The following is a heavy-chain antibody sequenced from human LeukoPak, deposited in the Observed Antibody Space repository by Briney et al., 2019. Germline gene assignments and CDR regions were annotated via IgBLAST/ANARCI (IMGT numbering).Heavy chain of an antibody. J-gene: IGHJ5*02. CDR1: GFSFSGYW. D-gene: IGHD6-19*01. CDR3: AKALFGSGWYDD. V-gene: IGHV3-7*03. Sequence: PGGSLRLSCAASGFSFSGYWMTWVRQAPGKGLEWVANVKSDGSGKYYVDSVKGRFTISRDNAKNSLYLQMNSLRVEDTAVYYCAKALFGSGWYDDWGQGTLVTVSS. CDR2: VKSDGSGK.